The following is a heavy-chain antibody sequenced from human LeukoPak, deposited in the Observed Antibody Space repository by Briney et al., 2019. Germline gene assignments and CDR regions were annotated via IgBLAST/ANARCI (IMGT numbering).Heavy chain of an antibody. CDR3: ARHSSGWYAIDY. CDR1: GFTFSNYA. Sequence: PGGSLRLSCAASGFTFSNYAMHWIRQAPGKGLEWVAVISYDGSNKYYADPVKGRFTISRDNSKNTLYMQMNSLRAEDTAVYYCARHSSGWYAIDYWGQGTLVTVSS. J-gene: IGHJ4*02. D-gene: IGHD6-19*01. V-gene: IGHV3-30-3*01. CDR2: ISYDGSNK.